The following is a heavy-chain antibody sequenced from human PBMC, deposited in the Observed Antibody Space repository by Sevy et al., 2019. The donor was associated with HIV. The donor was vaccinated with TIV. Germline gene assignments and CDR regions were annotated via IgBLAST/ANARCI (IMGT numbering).Heavy chain of an antibody. Sequence: SETLSLTCTVSGVSFSDYYWAWIRQAPGKGLEWIGEVSQSGNAKYNPSLWSRFIMSLETSKNNCSLKLRSVTAADTAMYYCARGPLFSPEHCSGGTCPTIDFWGQGTLVTVSS. J-gene: IGHJ4*02. CDR1: GVSFSDYY. CDR3: ARGPLFSPEHCSGGTCPTIDF. D-gene: IGHD2-15*01. V-gene: IGHV4-34*01. CDR2: VSQSGNA.